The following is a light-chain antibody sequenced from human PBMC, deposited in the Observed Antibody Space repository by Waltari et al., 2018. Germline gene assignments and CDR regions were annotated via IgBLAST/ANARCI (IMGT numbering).Light chain of an antibody. CDR1: SRAVGGYNF. J-gene: IGLJ1*01. V-gene: IGLV2-14*01. CDR2: VVT. Sequence: QSALTQPASVSGSPGQSIPIPCTGTSRAVGGYNFVTWYQQHPGKPPKLIIYVVTNRPSGVSNRFSGSKSGNTASLTISGLQAEDEADYYCSSYTGSSTIYVFGTGTKVTVL. CDR3: SSYTGSSTIYV.